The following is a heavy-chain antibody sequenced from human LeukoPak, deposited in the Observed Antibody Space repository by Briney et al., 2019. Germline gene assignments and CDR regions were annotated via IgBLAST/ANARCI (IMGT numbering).Heavy chain of an antibody. CDR3: ARGHSGSYYAY. V-gene: IGHV4-4*07. CDR1: GSSINDFY. J-gene: IGHJ4*03. CDR2: IEASGST. D-gene: IGHD2-21*01. Sequence: SETLSLTCTVSGSSINDFYWTWIRQPAGKGLEWIGRIEASGSTKYNPSPKSRVTMSLDTSKNQFSLSLTSVTAADTAVYYCARGHSGSYYAYWGQGTLVTVSS.